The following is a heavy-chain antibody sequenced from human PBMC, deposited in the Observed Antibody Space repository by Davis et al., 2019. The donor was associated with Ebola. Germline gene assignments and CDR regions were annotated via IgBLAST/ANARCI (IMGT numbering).Heavy chain of an antibody. V-gene: IGHV1-18*01. D-gene: IGHD3-10*01. J-gene: IGHJ5*02. CDR2: ISAYNGNT. CDR3: ARDRMRGYGSGSYH. CDR1: GYTFPCYG. Sequence: AASVTVSCKASGYTFPCYGISWVRQAPGQGLDWMGWISAYNGNTNYAQKLQGRVTMTTDTSTSTAYMELRSLRSDDTAVYYCARDRMRGYGSGSYHWGQGTLVTVSS.